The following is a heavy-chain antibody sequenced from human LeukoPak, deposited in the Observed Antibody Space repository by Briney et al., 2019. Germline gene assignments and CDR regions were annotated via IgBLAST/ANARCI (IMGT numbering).Heavy chain of an antibody. V-gene: IGHV3-30*18. CDR1: GFIFNSYG. Sequence: GGSLRLSCAASGFIFNSYGMYWARQAPGXGLEWVAVISNDGNDKQYADSVKGRFTISRDNSNNTLYLQMNGLRGEDTAVYYCAKDGLMRFFDYWGQGTLVTVSS. J-gene: IGHJ4*02. CDR3: AKDGLMRFFDY. CDR2: ISNDGNDK. D-gene: IGHD2-8*01.